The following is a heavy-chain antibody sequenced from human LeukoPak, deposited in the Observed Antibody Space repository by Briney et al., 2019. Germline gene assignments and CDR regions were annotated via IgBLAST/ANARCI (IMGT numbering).Heavy chain of an antibody. Sequence: ASVKVPCTASGGTFGSYAISWVRQAPGQGLEWMGGIIPIFGTANYAQKFQGRVTITADESTSTAYMELSSLRSEDTAVYYCASGATTAFDIWGQGTMVTVSS. CDR2: IIPIFGTA. V-gene: IGHV1-69*13. D-gene: IGHD4-17*01. J-gene: IGHJ3*02. CDR1: GGTFGSYA. CDR3: ASGATTAFDI.